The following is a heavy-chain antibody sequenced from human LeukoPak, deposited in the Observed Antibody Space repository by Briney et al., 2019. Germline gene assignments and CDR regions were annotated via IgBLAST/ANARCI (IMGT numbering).Heavy chain of an antibody. D-gene: IGHD3-16*01. V-gene: IGHV3-23*01. CDR1: GFTFSSYA. CDR2: LRGNGDA. Sequence: GGSLTLSCVASGFTFSSYAMSWVRETPARGLEWVSSLRGNGDAFYADSVKGRFTLSRDESRNTVYLQLNKLRVEGTAIYYCAKASWVSTADAVLWGQGTVVTVSS. J-gene: IGHJ4*02. CDR3: AKASWVSTADAVL.